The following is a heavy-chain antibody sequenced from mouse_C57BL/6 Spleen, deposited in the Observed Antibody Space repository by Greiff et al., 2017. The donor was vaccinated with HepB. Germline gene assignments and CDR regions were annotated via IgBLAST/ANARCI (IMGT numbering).Heavy chain of an antibody. V-gene: IGHV5-9-1*02. CDR2: ISSGGDYI. Sequence: DVMLVESGEGLVKPGGSLKLSCAASGFTFSSYAMSWVRQTPEKRLEWVAYISSGGDYIYYADTVKGRFTISRDNARNTLYLQMSSLKSEDTAMYYCTRSHSSGYGAYWGQGTLVTVSA. D-gene: IGHD3-2*02. J-gene: IGHJ3*01. CDR1: GFTFSSYA. CDR3: TRSHSSGYGAY.